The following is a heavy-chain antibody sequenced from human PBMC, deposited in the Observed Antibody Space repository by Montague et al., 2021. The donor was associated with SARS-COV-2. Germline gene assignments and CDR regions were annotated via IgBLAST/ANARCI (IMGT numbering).Heavy chain of an antibody. CDR2: MCIDRAN. J-gene: IGHJ1*01. CDR1: GGSFNSGSHY. D-gene: IGHD2-15*01. V-gene: IGHV4-61*01. Sequence: SETLSLTCSVSGGSFNSGSHYWIWIRQPKGRGLEWQVSMCIDRANAYNPSHQVRVTISGANYKNQFALRLHTVTAADTAIYYCAREGPAAAGYFLRWGQGILVTVSS. CDR3: AREGPAAAGYFLR.